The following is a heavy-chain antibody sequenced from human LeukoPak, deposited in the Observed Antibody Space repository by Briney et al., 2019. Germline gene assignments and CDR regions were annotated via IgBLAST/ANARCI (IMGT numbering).Heavy chain of an antibody. CDR2: INPNSGGT. CDR3: ARDVGIMNYYYGMDV. J-gene: IGHJ6*02. CDR1: GYTFTGYY. Sequence: GASVKVSCKASGYTFTGYYMHWVRQAAGQGLEWMGWINPNSGGTNYAEKTQGTVTMTRDTSISTAYMELSRLRSDDTAVYYCARDVGIMNYYYGMDVSGQGTTVTVSS. V-gene: IGHV1-2*02. D-gene: IGHD1-26*01.